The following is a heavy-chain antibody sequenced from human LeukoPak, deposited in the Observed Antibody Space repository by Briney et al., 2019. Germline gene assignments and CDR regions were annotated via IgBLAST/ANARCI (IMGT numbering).Heavy chain of an antibody. CDR1: GGSISSYY. V-gene: IGHV4-4*07. CDR3: ARDEYDFWSGYYDYYYYYMDV. Sequence: PSETLSLTCTVSGGSISSYYWSWIRQPAGKGLEWIGRIYTSGSTNYNPSLKSRVTMSVDTSKNQFSLKLSPVTAADTAVYYCARDEYDFWSGYYDYYYYYMDVWGKGTTVTVSS. D-gene: IGHD3-3*01. J-gene: IGHJ6*03. CDR2: IYTSGST.